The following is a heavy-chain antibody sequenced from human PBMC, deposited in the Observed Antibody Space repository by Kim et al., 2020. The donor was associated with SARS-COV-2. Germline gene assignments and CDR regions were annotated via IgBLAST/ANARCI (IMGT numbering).Heavy chain of an antibody. V-gene: IGHV4-39*07. D-gene: IGHD3-10*01. Sequence: NPNLKSRVTISVDTSKNQFSLKLSSVTAADTAVYYCGGVTMVRGVTDYWGQGTLVTVSS. J-gene: IGHJ4*02. CDR3: GGVTMVRGVTDY.